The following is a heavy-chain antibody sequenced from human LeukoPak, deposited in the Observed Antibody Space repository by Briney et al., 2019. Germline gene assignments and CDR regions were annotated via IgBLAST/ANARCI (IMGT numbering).Heavy chain of an antibody. J-gene: IGHJ6*03. CDR1: GFTFSSYG. CDR2: IRYDGSNK. Sequence: GGSLRLSCAASGFTFSSYGMHWVRQAPGKGLEWVAFIRYDGSNKYYADSVKGRFTISRDNSKNTLYLQMNSLRAEDTAVYYCAKDRIVVGIYEYYYYMDVWGKGTTVTISS. D-gene: IGHD2-21*01. V-gene: IGHV3-30*02. CDR3: AKDRIVVGIYEYYYYMDV.